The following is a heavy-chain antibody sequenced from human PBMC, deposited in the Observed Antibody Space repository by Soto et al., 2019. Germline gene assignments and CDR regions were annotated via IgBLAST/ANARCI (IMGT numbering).Heavy chain of an antibody. D-gene: IGHD3-3*01. CDR1: GGSISSSSYY. J-gene: IGHJ4*02. Sequence: SETLSLTCTVSGGSISSSSYYWGWIRQPPGKGLEWIGSIYYSGSTYYNPSLKSRVTISVDTSKNQFSLKLSSVTAADTAVYYCARGPRGLEWLLFQHKYYFDYWGQGTLVTVSS. V-gene: IGHV4-39*01. CDR2: IYYSGST. CDR3: ARGPRGLEWLLFQHKYYFDY.